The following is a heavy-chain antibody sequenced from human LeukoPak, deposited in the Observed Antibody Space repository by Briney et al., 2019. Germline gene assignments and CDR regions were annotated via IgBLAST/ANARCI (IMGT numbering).Heavy chain of an antibody. D-gene: IGHD3-3*01. J-gene: IGHJ4*02. Sequence: GGSLRLSCAASGYNFNDYAMHWVRQAPDKGLEWVAAIWYDGSNKYYADSVKGRFTISRDNSKNTLYLQMDSLRAEDTAVYYCAKDNDLWNSHHRGRGLDYWGQGTLVTVSS. CDR3: AKDNDLWNSHHRGRGLDY. CDR2: IWYDGSNK. CDR1: GYNFNDYA. V-gene: IGHV3-33*06.